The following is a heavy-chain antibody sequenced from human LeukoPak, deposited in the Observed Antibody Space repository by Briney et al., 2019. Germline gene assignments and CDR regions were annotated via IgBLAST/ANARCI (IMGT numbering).Heavy chain of an antibody. CDR2: IYYSGTT. CDR3: ARTGVVVISIFDY. V-gene: IGHV4-39*07. J-gene: IGHJ4*02. Sequence: SETLSLTCTVSGGSISSSSYHWGWIRQPPGKGLEWIGSIYYSGTTYYNPSLKSRVTISVDTSKNQFSLKLSSVTAADTAVYYCARTGVVVISIFDYWGQGTLVTVSS. D-gene: IGHD3-22*01. CDR1: GGSISSSSYH.